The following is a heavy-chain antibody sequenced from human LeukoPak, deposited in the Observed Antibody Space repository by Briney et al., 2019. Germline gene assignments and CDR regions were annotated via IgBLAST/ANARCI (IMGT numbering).Heavy chain of an antibody. Sequence: SETLSLTCTVSGGSISSYYWSWIRQPAGKGLEWIGRIYTSGSTNYNPSLKSRVTMSVDTSKNQFSLKLSSVTAADTAVYYCARGVILGVVENWFDPWGQGTLVTVSS. CDR1: GGSISSYY. V-gene: IGHV4-4*07. CDR3: ARGVILGVVENWFDP. J-gene: IGHJ5*02. D-gene: IGHD3-3*01. CDR2: IYTSGST.